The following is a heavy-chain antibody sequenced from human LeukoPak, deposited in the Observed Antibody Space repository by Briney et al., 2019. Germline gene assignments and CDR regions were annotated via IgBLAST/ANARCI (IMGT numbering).Heavy chain of an antibody. CDR2: IKQDGSEK. J-gene: IGHJ4*02. D-gene: IGHD3-22*01. V-gene: IGHV3-7*03. CDR3: ARGGYDYYDSSCSIDY. CDR1: GFTFSSYW. Sequence: GGSLRLSCAASGFTFSSYWVSWVRQAPGKGLEWVANIKQDGSEKYYVDSVKGRFTISRDNAKNSLYLQMNSLRAEDTAVYYCARGGYDYYDSSCSIDYWGQGTLVTVSS.